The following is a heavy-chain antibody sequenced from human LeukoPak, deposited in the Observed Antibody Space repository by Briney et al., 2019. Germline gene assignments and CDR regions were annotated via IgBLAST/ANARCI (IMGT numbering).Heavy chain of an antibody. V-gene: IGHV1-2*06. D-gene: IGHD6-13*01. Sequence: ASVKVSCKASGYTFTGYYMHWVRQAPGQGLEWMGRINPSSGGTNYARKFQGRVTMTRDTSISTAYMELSRLRSDDTAVYYCARDTPSIAAAGDYWGQGTLVTVSS. CDR1: GYTFTGYY. CDR2: INPSSGGT. J-gene: IGHJ4*02. CDR3: ARDTPSIAAAGDY.